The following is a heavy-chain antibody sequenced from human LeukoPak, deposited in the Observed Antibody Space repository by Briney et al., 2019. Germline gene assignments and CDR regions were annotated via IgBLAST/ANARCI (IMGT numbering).Heavy chain of an antibody. J-gene: IGHJ4*02. CDR2: INPNSGDT. CDR3: ARDGSWSSISYSDY. D-gene: IGHD2-2*01. Sequence: GASVKVSCKASGYTFTGYYIHWVRQAPGQGLEWMGWINPNSGDTKYEQRFQGRVTMTRVTSISTAYMELTRLRSDDAAVYFCARDGSWSSISYSDYWGQGTLVTVSS. V-gene: IGHV1-2*02. CDR1: GYTFTGYY.